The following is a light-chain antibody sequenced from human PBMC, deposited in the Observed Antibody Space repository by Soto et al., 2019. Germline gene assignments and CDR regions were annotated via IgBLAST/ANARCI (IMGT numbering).Light chain of an antibody. V-gene: IGKV3-20*01. CDR3: QQYATSSYT. J-gene: IGKJ2*01. CDR2: GAS. CDR1: QTPSDNN. Sequence: EIVLTQSPRTLSLSPGERATLSCRASQTPSDNNLAWFQQRPGQAPRLLIYGASSRETGIPDRFAGSGSGTDFTLTISRLEPEDFAVYYCQQYATSSYTFGQGTKLEIK.